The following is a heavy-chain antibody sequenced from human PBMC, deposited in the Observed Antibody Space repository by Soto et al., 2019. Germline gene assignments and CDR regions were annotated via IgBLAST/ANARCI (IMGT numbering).Heavy chain of an antibody. Sequence: QVQLVESGGGVVQPGRSLRLSCAASGYTFSSYGMHWVRQTPSKGLEWVAVISNDGSNKYYADSVKGRFTISRDNSKNTLFLQMNSLRAEDTAVYYCAKLLQPYYFYYAMDVWGQGTTVTVSS. V-gene: IGHV3-30*18. CDR3: AKLLQPYYFYYAMDV. J-gene: IGHJ6*02. CDR2: ISNDGSNK. D-gene: IGHD4-4*01. CDR1: GYTFSSYG.